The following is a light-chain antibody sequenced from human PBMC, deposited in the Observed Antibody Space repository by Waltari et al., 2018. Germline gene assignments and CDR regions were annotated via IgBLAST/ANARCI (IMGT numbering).Light chain of an antibody. CDR1: SLRPFY. Sequence: SSELTQEPDVSVALGQTVNITCLGASLRPFYASWYQQAPRQAPRLVIYRKNDRHSWIPGRFSASYSGDTSSLTITGAQTEDEGHYYCSSRDTDGKHWVFGGGTKLTV. J-gene: IGLJ3*02. CDR3: SSRDTDGKHWV. CDR2: RKN. V-gene: IGLV3-19*01.